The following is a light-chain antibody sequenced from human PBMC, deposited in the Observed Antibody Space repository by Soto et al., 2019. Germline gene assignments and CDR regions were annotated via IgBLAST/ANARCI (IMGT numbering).Light chain of an antibody. CDR2: KAS. CDR1: QSISSW. CDR3: QQYNSYSLT. V-gene: IGKV1-5*03. Sequence: DIPMTQSPSTLSASVGDRVNITCRASQSISSWLAWYQQKPGKAPKVLIYKASSLESGVPSRFSGSGSGTEFTLTISSLQPDDFATYYCQQYNSYSLTFGGGTKVEIK. J-gene: IGKJ4*01.